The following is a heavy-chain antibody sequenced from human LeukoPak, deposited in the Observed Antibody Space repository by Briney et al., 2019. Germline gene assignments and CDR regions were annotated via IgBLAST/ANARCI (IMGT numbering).Heavy chain of an antibody. CDR3: VGSHDFWSGSGY. CDR1: GFSFSTHA. J-gene: IGHJ4*02. D-gene: IGHD3-3*01. V-gene: IGHV3-30*04. Sequence: PGGSLRLSCSASGFSFSTHAMHWVRQAPGKGLEWVAVISYDGSNKYYADSVKGRFTISRDNSKNTLYLQMNSLRAEDTAVYYCVGSHDFWSGSGYWGQGTLVTVSS. CDR2: ISYDGSNK.